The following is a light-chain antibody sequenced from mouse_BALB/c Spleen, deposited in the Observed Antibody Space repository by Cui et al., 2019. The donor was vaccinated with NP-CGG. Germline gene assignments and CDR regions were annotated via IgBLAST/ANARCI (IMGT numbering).Light chain of an antibody. CDR1: TGAVTTSNY. V-gene: IGLV1*01. J-gene: IGLJ1*01. CDR3: ALWYSNHWV. Sequence: QAFLIRESAPITSPGETVTLTCRSSTGAVTTSNYANWVQEKPDHLFTGLIGGTNNRAPGVPARFSGSLIGDKAALTITGAQTEDEAIYFCALWYSNHWVFGGGTKLTVL. CDR2: GTN.